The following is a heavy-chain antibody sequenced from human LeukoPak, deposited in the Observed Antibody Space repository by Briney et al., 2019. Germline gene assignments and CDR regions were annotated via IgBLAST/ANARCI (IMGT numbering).Heavy chain of an antibody. D-gene: IGHD3-22*01. CDR1: GGSISSYY. CDR2: IYYSGST. J-gene: IGHJ6*03. Sequence: ASETLSLTCTVSGGSISSYYWSWIRQPPGKGLEWIGNIYYSGSTNYNPSLKSRVTISVDASKNQFSLKLSSVTAADTAVYYCTRGSIAYYYMDVWGKGTTVTISS. V-gene: IGHV4-59*01. CDR3: TRGSIAYYYMDV.